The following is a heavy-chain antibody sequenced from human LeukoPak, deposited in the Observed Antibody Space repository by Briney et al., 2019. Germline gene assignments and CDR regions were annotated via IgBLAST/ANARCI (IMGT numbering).Heavy chain of an antibody. V-gene: IGHV4-59*11. J-gene: IGHJ3*02. Sequence: PSETLSLTCTVSGGSISSHYWSWIRQPPGKGLEWIGYIYYSGGTNYNPSLKSRVTISVDTSKNQFSLKLSSVTAADTAVYYCARYSSSWFGKNYDAFDIWGQGTMVTVSS. D-gene: IGHD6-13*01. CDR3: ARYSSSWFGKNYDAFDI. CDR2: IYYSGGT. CDR1: GGSISSHY.